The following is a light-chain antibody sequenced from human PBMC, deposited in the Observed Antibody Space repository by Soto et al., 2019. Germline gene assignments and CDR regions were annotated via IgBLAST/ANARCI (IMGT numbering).Light chain of an antibody. CDR2: AVS. CDR3: RSYTSDSSYV. Sequence: QCLLRLHAPVSGSRGQSTTISSTGTISDVGLYDYVSWYQQPPGKAPQLMIYAVSRRPSGVSNRFSASKSGNTASLFISGLQAEDEADYYRRSYTSDSSYVFGSGTKVTVL. CDR1: ISDVGLYDY. V-gene: IGLV2-14*01. J-gene: IGLJ1*01.